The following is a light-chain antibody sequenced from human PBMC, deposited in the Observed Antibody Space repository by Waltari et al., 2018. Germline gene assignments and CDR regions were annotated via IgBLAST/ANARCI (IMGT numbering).Light chain of an antibody. J-gene: IGLJ2*01. CDR2: NDD. CDR1: NIERKS. CDR3: QVWDSSDDYEV. Sequence: SYVLTQPPSVSVAPGQTATITCGGNNIERKSVHWHQQTPGPAPVVVVYNDDHRPSGIPERFSGADSGNTATLTITRVEAGDEADYYCQVWDSSDDYEVFGGGTKLTVL. V-gene: IGLV3-21*02.